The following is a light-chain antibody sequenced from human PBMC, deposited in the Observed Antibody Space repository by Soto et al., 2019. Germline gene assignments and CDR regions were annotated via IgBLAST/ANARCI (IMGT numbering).Light chain of an antibody. J-gene: IGLJ3*02. Sequence: QSALTQPASVSGSPGQSITISCTGTSSDVGGYNYVSWYQQHPGKAPKLIIYEVTSRPSEISYRFSGSKSGNTASLTISGLQSDDEADYYCSSYSSSSTRLLFGGGTKVTVL. CDR1: SSDVGGYNY. CDR3: SSYSSSSTRLL. CDR2: EVT. V-gene: IGLV2-14*01.